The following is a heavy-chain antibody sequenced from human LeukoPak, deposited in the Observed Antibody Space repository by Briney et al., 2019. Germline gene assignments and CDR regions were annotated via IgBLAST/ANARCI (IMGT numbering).Heavy chain of an antibody. J-gene: IGHJ4*02. CDR2: IYYSGST. Sequence: PSETLSLTCTVSGGSISSYYWSWIRQPPGKGLEWIGSIYYSGSTYYNPSLKSRVTISVDTSKNQFSLKLSSVTAADTAVYYCARDRFDYWGQGTLVTVSS. CDR1: GGSISSYY. CDR3: ARDRFDY. V-gene: IGHV4-59*12.